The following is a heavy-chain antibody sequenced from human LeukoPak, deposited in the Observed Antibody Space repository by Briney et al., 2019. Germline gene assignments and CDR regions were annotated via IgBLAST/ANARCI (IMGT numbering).Heavy chain of an antibody. CDR2: INSSGSTI. CDR3: ARDRVDSSSSNWFDP. J-gene: IGHJ5*02. D-gene: IGHD6-6*01. V-gene: IGHV3-11*04. CDR1: GFTFSDYY. Sequence: GGSLRLSCAASGFTFSDYYMSWIRQAPGKGLEWVSYINSSGSTIYYADSVKGRFTISRDNAKNSLYLQMNSLRAEDTAVYYCARDRVDSSSSNWFDPWGQGTLVTVSS.